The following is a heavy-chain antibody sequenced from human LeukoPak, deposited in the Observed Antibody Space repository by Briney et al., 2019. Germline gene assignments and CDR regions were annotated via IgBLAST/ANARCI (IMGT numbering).Heavy chain of an antibody. Sequence: AETLCLTCALYGGSFSGYYWSWIRQPPGKGLEWIGEIVHSGNTKYNPSLKSRVTILVDTSKNQFSLNLTSVTAADTAVYYCARFGSSTWYKGAFDIWGQGTMVTV. CDR2: IVHSGNT. D-gene: IGHD6-13*01. J-gene: IGHJ3*02. V-gene: IGHV4-34*12. CDR1: GGSFSGYY. CDR3: ARFGSSTWYKGAFDI.